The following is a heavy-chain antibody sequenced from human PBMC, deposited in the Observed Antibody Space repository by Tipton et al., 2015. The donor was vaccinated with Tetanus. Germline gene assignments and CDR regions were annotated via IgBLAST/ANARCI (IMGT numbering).Heavy chain of an antibody. CDR1: GGSISSDGAY. D-gene: IGHD2-21*02. CDR3: ATVGLVTASVKY. J-gene: IGHJ4*01. CDR2: ISNSGST. V-gene: IGHV4-31*03. Sequence: TLSLTCTVSGGSISSDGAYWSWIRQHPGEGLEWIGYISNSGSTYYNPSLKSRVTISLDRSKNQFSLKLTSVTAADTAVYYCATVGLVTASVKYWGQGTLVTASS.